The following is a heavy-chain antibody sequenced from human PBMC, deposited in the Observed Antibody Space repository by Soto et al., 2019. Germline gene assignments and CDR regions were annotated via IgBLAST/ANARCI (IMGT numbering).Heavy chain of an antibody. CDR1: GFTFSTYT. V-gene: IGHV3-21*01. Sequence: GGTLRLSCAASGFTFSTYTMNWVRQTPGKGLEWVSSISSSVSYIYYADSVKGRFTISRDNAKNSLYLQMTSLRVEDTAVYYCARDRYGDYAQDYWGQGTLVTVSS. D-gene: IGHD4-17*01. CDR2: ISSSVSYI. J-gene: IGHJ4*02. CDR3: ARDRYGDYAQDY.